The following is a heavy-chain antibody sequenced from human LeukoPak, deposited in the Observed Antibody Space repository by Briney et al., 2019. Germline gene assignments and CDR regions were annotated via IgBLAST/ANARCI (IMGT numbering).Heavy chain of an antibody. Sequence: GGSLRLSCAASGFTLSVHVMSWVRQAPGKGLVWVSRINSDGSSTSYADSVKGRFTISRDNAKNTLYLQMNSLRAEDTAVYYCARDLTVSFDYWGQGTLVTVSS. D-gene: IGHD3-3*01. CDR3: ARDLTVSFDY. V-gene: IGHV3-74*01. CDR2: INSDGSST. CDR1: GFTLSVHV. J-gene: IGHJ4*02.